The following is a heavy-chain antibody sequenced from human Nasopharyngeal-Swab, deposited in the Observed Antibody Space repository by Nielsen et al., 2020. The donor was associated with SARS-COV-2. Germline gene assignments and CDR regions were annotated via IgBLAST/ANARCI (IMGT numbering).Heavy chain of an antibody. V-gene: IGHV3-21*01. CDR2: ISSSSSYI. CDR3: ARDRGTGDSYYYYGMDV. D-gene: IGHD7-27*01. CDR1: GCNCRSHS. J-gene: IGHJ6*02. Sequence: GGSMRLSCAASGCNCRSHSMNRVRQDTGKRLEWVSSISSSSSYIYYADSVKGRFTISRDNAKNSLYLQMNSLRAEDTAVYYCARDRGTGDSYYYYGMDVWGQGTTVTVSS.